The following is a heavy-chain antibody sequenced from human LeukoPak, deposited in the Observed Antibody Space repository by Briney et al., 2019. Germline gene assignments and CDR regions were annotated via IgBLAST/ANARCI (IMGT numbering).Heavy chain of an antibody. J-gene: IGHJ3*02. V-gene: IGHV3-30*02. CDR2: IRYDGNNR. D-gene: IGHD1-26*01. CDR3: ARDSGSYYEWGAFDI. CDR1: GFTFSSYD. Sequence: GGSLRLSCAASGFTFSSYDMHWVRQAPGKGLEWVAFIRYDGNNRYNADSVKGRCTVSRDNAKNTLYLQMSSLRAEDTAVYYCARDSGSYYEWGAFDIWGQGTMVTVSS.